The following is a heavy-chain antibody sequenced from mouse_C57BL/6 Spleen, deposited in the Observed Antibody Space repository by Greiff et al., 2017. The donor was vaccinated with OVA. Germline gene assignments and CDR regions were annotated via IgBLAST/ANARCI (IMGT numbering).Heavy chain of an antibody. V-gene: IGHV3-6*01. J-gene: IGHJ2*01. CDR1: GYSITSGYY. Sequence: EVQLQESGPGLVKPSQSLSLTCSVTGYSITSGYYWNWIRQFPGNKLEWMGYISYDGSNNYNPSLKNRISITRDTSKNQFFLKLNSVTTDDTATYYCATYDYDYLDYWGQGTPLTVSS. CDR2: ISYDGSN. CDR3: ATYDYDYLDY. D-gene: IGHD2-4*01.